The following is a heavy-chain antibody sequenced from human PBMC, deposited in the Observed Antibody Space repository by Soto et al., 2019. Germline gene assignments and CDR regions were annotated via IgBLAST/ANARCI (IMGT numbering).Heavy chain of an antibody. Sequence: QVQLVESGGGVVQPGRSLRLSCAASGFTFSSYGMHWVRQAPGKGLEWVAVISYDGSNKYYADSVKGRFTISRDNSXXTLYLQMNSLRAEDTAVYYCAKDVWRSSGYYYGGHWGQGTLVTVSS. CDR2: ISYDGSNK. D-gene: IGHD3-22*01. V-gene: IGHV3-30*18. J-gene: IGHJ4*02. CDR1: GFTFSSYG. CDR3: AKDVWRSSGYYYGGH.